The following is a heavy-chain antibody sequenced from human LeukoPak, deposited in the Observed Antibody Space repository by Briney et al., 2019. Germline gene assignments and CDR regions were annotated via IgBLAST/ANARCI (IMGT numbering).Heavy chain of an antibody. CDR2: IYYSGST. CDR3: ARQESQGRDYVWGSYRPWPYYGMDV. CDR1: GGSISRGDYY. Sequence: SQTLSLTCTVSGGSISRGDYYWSWIRQPPGKGLEWIGYIYYSGSTFYNPSLKSRLTISVDTSKNQFSLKLSSVTAADTAVYYCARQESQGRDYVWGSYRPWPYYGMDVWGQGTTVTVSS. V-gene: IGHV4-30-4*01. D-gene: IGHD3-16*02. J-gene: IGHJ6*02.